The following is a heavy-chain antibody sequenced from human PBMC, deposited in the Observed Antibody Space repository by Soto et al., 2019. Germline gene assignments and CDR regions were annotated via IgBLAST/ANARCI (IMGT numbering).Heavy chain of an antibody. D-gene: IGHD3-16*01. CDR2: IYWDDDK. J-gene: IGHJ4*02. V-gene: IGHV2-5*02. Sequence: QITLKESGPTLVKPTQTLTLTCTFSGFSLTTSGVGVGWIRQPPGKALECLALIYWDDDKRYSPSLKSRLTSTNATSKNQVVLTMTDMDPVDTATYYCAHIPYTGGFDFWGQGTLVTVSS. CDR3: AHIPYTGGFDF. CDR1: GFSLTTSGVG.